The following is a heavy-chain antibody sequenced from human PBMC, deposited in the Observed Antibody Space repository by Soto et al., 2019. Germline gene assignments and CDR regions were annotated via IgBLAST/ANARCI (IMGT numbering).Heavy chain of an antibody. V-gene: IGHV1-18*01. CDR1: GYTLTSYG. CDR2: ISAYNGNT. Sequence: QVQLVQSGAEVKKPGASVKVSCKASGYTLTSYGISWVRQAPGQGLEWMGWISAYNGNTKYAQTFQGRVIITTDTSTRTASMELTRLRSHDTAVQYCAGDLAAGNLDYWGQGTLVTVSS. J-gene: IGHJ4*02. D-gene: IGHD6-19*01. CDR3: AGDLAAGNLDY.